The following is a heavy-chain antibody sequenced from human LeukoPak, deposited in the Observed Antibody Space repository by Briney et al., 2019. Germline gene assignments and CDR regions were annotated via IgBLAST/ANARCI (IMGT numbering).Heavy chain of an antibody. CDR3: ATYSGWYVLNDY. CDR2: IYYSGST. D-gene: IGHD6-19*01. Sequence: SETLSLTCTVSGGSISSSSYYWGWIRQPPGKGLEWIGSIYYSGSTYYNPSLKSRVTISVDTSKNQFSLKLSSVTAADTAVYYCATYSGWYVLNDYWGQGTLVTVSS. CDR1: GGSISSSSYY. J-gene: IGHJ4*02. V-gene: IGHV4-39*07.